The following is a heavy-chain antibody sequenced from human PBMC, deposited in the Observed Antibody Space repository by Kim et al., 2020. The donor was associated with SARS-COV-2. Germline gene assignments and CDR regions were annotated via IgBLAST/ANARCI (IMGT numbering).Heavy chain of an antibody. D-gene: IGHD3-10*01. V-gene: IGHV4-31*03. J-gene: IGHJ5*02. CDR3: ASSFLYGSGSYYNLNWFDP. CDR1: GGSISSGGYY. Sequence: SETLSLTCTVSGGSISSGGYYWSWIRQYPGKGLEWIGYIYYSGSTYYNPSLKSRVTISLDTSKNQFSLKLSSVTAADTAVYYCASSFLYGSGSYYNLNWFDPWGQGTLVTVSS. CDR2: IYYSGST.